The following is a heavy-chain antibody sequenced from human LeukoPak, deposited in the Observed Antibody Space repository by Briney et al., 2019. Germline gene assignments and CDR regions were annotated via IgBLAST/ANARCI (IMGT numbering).Heavy chain of an antibody. CDR2: ISGDGGST. CDR1: GFTFDNYA. Sequence: GGSLRLSCAASGFTFDNYAMHWVRQAPGKGLEWVSLISGDGGSTYYADSVKGRFTISRDNSKNSLYLQMNSLRTEDTALYYCAKEEDIVVVVAATQGFDYWGRGTLVTVSS. V-gene: IGHV3-43*02. J-gene: IGHJ4*02. CDR3: AKEEDIVVVVAATQGFDY. D-gene: IGHD2-15*01.